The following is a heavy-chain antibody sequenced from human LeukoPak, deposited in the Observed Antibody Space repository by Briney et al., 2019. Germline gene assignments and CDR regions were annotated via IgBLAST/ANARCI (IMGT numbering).Heavy chain of an antibody. CDR1: GFTFSSYT. CDR2: ISSSSSYI. CDR3: ARHTIFGVVKYGMDV. Sequence: GGSLRLSCAASGFTFSSYTMHWIRQAPGKGLEWVSSISSSSSYIYYADSVKGRFTISRDNAKNSLYLQMNSLRAEDTAVYYCARHTIFGVVKYGMDVWGQGTTVTVSS. J-gene: IGHJ6*02. D-gene: IGHD3-3*01. V-gene: IGHV3-21*01.